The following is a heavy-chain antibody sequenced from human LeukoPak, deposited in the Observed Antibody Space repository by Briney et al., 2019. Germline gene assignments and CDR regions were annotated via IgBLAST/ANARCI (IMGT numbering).Heavy chain of an antibody. V-gene: IGHV4-38-2*02. CDR2: IWPSGST. Sequence: SETLSHTCTVSGYSISSGYYWGWIRQSPGQGLEWIGYIWPSGSTNYNPSLSGRVAISLDKSRNHFTLMVTAVTAADTAFYYCARKGPEHLPTYFDHWGRGILVTVSS. D-gene: IGHD2-21*01. CDR1: GYSISSGYY. CDR3: ARKGPEHLPTYFDH. J-gene: IGHJ4*02.